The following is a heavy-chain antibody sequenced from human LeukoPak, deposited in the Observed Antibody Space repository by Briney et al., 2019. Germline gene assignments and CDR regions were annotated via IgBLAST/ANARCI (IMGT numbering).Heavy chain of an antibody. CDR1: GYTFTSYG. CDR2: ISAYNGNT. V-gene: IGHV1-18*01. CDR3: ARDLTIFGGVNDPLIRGH. J-gene: IGHJ4*02. Sequence: ASVKVSCKASGYTFTSYGISWVRQAPGQGLEWMGWISAYNGNTNYAQKLQGRVTMTTDTSTSTAYMELSRLRSDDTAVYYCARDLTIFGGVNDPLIRGHWGQGTLVTVSS. D-gene: IGHD3-3*01.